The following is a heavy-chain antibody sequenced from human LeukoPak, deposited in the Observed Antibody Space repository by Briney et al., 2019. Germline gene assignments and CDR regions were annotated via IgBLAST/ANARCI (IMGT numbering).Heavy chain of an antibody. V-gene: IGHV3-23*01. D-gene: IGHD5-12*01. Sequence: GSLRLSCAASGFTFSSYAMSWVRQAPGKGLEWVSAVRGSNSTYYADSVKGRFTISRDNSKNTLYLQMNSLRAEDTAVYYCAKGGGYSRVDYWGQGTLVTVSS. J-gene: IGHJ4*02. CDR3: AKGGGYSRVDY. CDR2: VRGSNST. CDR1: GFTFSSYA.